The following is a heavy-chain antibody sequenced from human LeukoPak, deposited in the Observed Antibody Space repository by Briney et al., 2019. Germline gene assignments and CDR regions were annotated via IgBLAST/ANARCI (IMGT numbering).Heavy chain of an antibody. CDR3: VREKYESELPDY. D-gene: IGHD5-24*01. CDR1: GYTFSEYY. Sequence: ASVKVSCKASGYTFSEYYIHWVRQAPGQGLEWMGWINPKSGATNSAQKFQGRVTMTRDASISTVYMELSRLTSDDTAVYYCVREKYESELPDYWGQGTLVTVSS. CDR2: INPKSGAT. J-gene: IGHJ4*02. V-gene: IGHV1-2*02.